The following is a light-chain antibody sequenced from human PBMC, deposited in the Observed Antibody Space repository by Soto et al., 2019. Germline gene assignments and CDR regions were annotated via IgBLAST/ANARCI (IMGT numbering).Light chain of an antibody. CDR1: QSVRSN. Sequence: EIVMTQSPGTLSVSPGEGATLSCRASQSVRSNLAWYQQKPGQAPRLLIFGSFTRAPGVPSGFSGSWSGTEYTHSFSSLQSKDFALYYCQQYDIWPWTFGQGTKVDIK. CDR2: GSF. V-gene: IGKV3-15*01. J-gene: IGKJ1*01. CDR3: QQYDIWPWT.